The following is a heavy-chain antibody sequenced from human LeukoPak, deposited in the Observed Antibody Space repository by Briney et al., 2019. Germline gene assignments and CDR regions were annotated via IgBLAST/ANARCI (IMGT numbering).Heavy chain of an antibody. CDR1: GFTFGNYD. CDR2: ISGSHYNT. V-gene: IGHV3-23*01. Sequence: SGGSLRLSCAVSGFTFGNYDMTWVRQAPGKGLEWVSGISGSHYNTYYADSVKGRFTISRDNSKNTLYLQMNSLRAEDTAVYYCARDQTFDIWGQGTMVTVSS. CDR3: ARDQTFDI. J-gene: IGHJ3*02.